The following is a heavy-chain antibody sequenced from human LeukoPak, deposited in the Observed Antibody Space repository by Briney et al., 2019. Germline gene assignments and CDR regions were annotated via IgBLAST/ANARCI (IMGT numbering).Heavy chain of an antibody. CDR1: GFTFSIYA. D-gene: IGHD1-26*01. V-gene: IGHV3-23*01. CDR2: ISATDVRT. Sequence: GGSLRLSCEASGFTFSIYAMSWVRQAPGKGLEWVSAISATDVRTYYADSVKGRFTISRDNSKRTLYLQMNSLRAEDTALYYCAKDLSGSFDYWGQGSLVTVSS. J-gene: IGHJ4*02. CDR3: AKDLSGSFDY.